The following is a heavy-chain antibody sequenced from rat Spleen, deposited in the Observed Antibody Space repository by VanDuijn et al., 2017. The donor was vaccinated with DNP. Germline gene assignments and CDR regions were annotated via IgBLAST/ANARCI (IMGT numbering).Heavy chain of an antibody. CDR1: GFTFSDYY. J-gene: IGHJ2*01. Sequence: EVKLVESGGGLVQPGRSLKLSCAASGFTFSDYYMAWVRQAPTKGLEWVAYISYDGTTTYYGDSVKGRSVKGQFTISRDNAKSSLYLQMDSLRSEETATYYCARHGDNNYYFDYWGQGVMVTVSS. CDR2: ISYDGTTT. CDR3: ARHGDNNYYFDY. D-gene: IGHD1-10*01. V-gene: IGHV5-22*01.